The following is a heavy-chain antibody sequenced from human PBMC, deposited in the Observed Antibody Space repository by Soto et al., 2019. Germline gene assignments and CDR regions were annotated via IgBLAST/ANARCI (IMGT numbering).Heavy chain of an antibody. CDR1: GFTFSSYG. J-gene: IGHJ6*03. CDR3: AKGADDGFYYYYYYMDV. D-gene: IGHD3-3*01. V-gene: IGHV3-30*18. CDR2: ISYDGSNK. Sequence: GGSLRLSCAASGFTFSSYGMHWVRQAPGKGLEWVAVISYDGSNKYYADSVKGRFTISRDNSKNTLYLQMNSLRAEDTAVYYCAKGADDGFYYYYYYMDVWGKGTTVTVSS.